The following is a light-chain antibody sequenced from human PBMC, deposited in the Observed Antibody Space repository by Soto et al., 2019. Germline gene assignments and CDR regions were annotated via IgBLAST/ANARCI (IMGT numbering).Light chain of an antibody. V-gene: IGKV3-20*01. J-gene: IGKJ5*01. Sequence: EIVLTQSPGTLSLSPGERATLSCRASQSATSRYFAWYQQKPGQAPRLLIYDTSSRATGIPDRFSGSGSGTDFTLTISRLEPEDFAVYYCQQYGSSPITFGQGTRLEIK. CDR2: DTS. CDR3: QQYGSSPIT. CDR1: QSATSRY.